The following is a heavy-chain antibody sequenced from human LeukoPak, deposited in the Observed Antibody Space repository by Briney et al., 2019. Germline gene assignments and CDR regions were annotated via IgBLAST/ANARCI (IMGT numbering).Heavy chain of an antibody. CDR3: AKDQGDYDLPSFDY. D-gene: IGHD3-3*01. J-gene: IGHJ4*02. CDR2: IYSGGST. Sequence: GGSLRLSCAASGFTVSSNYMSWVRQAPGKGLEWVSVIYSGGSTYYADSVKGRFTISRDNSKNTLYLQMNSLRAEDTAVYYCAKDQGDYDLPSFDYWGQGTLVTVSS. V-gene: IGHV3-53*01. CDR1: GFTVSSNY.